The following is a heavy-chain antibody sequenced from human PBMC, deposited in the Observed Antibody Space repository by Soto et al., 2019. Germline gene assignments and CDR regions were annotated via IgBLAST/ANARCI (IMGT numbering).Heavy chain of an antibody. CDR1: GFTFSNAW. CDR3: TTYIVGATTDAFDI. Sequence: PGGSLRLSCAASGFTFSNAWMSWVRQAPGKGLEWVGRIKSKTDGGATDYAAPVKGRFTISRDDSKNTLYLQMNSLKTEDTAVYYCTTYIVGATTDAFDIWGQGTMVTVS. V-gene: IGHV3-15*01. CDR2: IKSKTDGGAT. D-gene: IGHD1-26*01. J-gene: IGHJ3*02.